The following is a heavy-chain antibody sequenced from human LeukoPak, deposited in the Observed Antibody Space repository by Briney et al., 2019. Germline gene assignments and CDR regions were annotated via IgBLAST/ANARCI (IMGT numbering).Heavy chain of an antibody. CDR1: GFTVSSNY. CDR2: IYSGGST. Sequence: GGSLRLSCAASGFTVSSNYMSWVRQAPGKGLEWVSVIYSGGSTYYADSVKGRFTISRDNSKNTLYLQMNSLRAEDTAVYYCARMEGYCSSTSCPAGFDPWGQGTPVTVSS. D-gene: IGHD2-2*01. CDR3: ARMEGYCSSTSCPAGFDP. V-gene: IGHV3-66*02. J-gene: IGHJ5*02.